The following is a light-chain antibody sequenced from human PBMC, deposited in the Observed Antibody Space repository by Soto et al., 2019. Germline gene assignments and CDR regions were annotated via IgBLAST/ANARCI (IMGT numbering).Light chain of an antibody. J-gene: IGKJ2*01. CDR3: QQSYSTPYT. V-gene: IGKV1-39*01. CDR2: AAS. Sequence: DIQMTQSPSSLSASVGDRVTITCRASQNSGNYLNWYQQKPGKAPKLLIYAASSLQSGVPSRFSGSGSGTDFTLTISKLQPEDFATYYCQQSYSTPYTFGQGTKLEI. CDR1: QNSGNY.